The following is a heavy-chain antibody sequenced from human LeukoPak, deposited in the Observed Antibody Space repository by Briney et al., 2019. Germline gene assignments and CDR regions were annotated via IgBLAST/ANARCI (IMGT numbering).Heavy chain of an antibody. D-gene: IGHD3-10*01. CDR3: ARYNSLLRGVTTSDY. V-gene: IGHV1-18*01. CDR2: ISGHNGDV. J-gene: IGHJ4*02. CDR1: GYTFSNYG. Sequence: GASVKVSCKASGYTFSNYGITWVRQAPGQGLEWMGTISGHNGDVNYAPKFQGRVTMTTDTSTTTAYMELRSLRSEDTAVYYCARYNSLLRGVTTSDYWGQGTLVTVSS.